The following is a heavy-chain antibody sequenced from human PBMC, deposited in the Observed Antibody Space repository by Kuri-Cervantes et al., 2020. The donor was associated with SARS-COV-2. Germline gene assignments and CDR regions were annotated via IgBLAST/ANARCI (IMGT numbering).Heavy chain of an antibody. D-gene: IGHD6-19*01. Sequence: ASVKVSCKASGYTFTSYDINWVRQATGQGLEWMGWMNPNSGNTSYAQKFQGRVTMTRDTSTSTVYMELSSLRSEDTAVYYCARESWGVAVAEMRIDYWGQGTLVTVSS. CDR1: GYTFTSYD. V-gene: IGHV1-8*02. CDR2: MNPNSGNT. J-gene: IGHJ4*02. CDR3: ARESWGVAVAEMRIDY.